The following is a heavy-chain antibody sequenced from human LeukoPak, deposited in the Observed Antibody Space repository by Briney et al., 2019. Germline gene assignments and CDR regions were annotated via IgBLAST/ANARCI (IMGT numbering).Heavy chain of an antibody. CDR2: IYYSGST. CDR1: GGSISSSSYY. J-gene: IGHJ4*02. V-gene: IGHV4-39*01. CDR3: ARNNYYDYVWGSYRYDPIDY. D-gene: IGHD3-16*02. Sequence: SETLSLTCTVSGGSISSSSYYWGWIRQPPGKGLEWIGSIYYSGSTYYDPSLKSRVTISVDTSKNQFSLKLSSVTAADTAVYYCARNNYYDYVWGSYRYDPIDYWGQGTLVTVSS.